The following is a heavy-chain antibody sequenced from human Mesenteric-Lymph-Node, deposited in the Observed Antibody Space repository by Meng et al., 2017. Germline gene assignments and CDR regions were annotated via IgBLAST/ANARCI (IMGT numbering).Heavy chain of an antibody. Sequence: VHLGVSGGGVVQTGRSRGLFGAASGYTCSSYGMHWVRQAPGKGLEWVAVIWYDVSTKYYADSVNGRFTISRDNSKNTLYLQMNSQRAEDTAVYYCASGHFNGDCAFDYWGQGTLVTVSS. J-gene: IGHJ4*02. CDR3: ASGHFNGDCAFDY. CDR2: IWYDVSTK. D-gene: IGHD2-21*02. CDR1: GYTCSSYG. V-gene: IGHV3-33*01.